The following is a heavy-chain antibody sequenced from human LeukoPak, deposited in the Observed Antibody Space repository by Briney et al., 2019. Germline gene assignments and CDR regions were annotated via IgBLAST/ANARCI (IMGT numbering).Heavy chain of an antibody. Sequence: PSETLSLTCAVYGGSFSGYYWNWIRQPPGKGLEWIGEINHVGSTNYNPSLKNRVSISADTSKNRFSLQLRYVTAADTAVYYCARFSRRNDYGDYGPGIDYWGQGTLVTVSS. CDR3: ARFSRRNDYGDYGPGIDY. D-gene: IGHD4-17*01. CDR1: GGSFSGYY. CDR2: INHVGST. J-gene: IGHJ4*02. V-gene: IGHV4-34*01.